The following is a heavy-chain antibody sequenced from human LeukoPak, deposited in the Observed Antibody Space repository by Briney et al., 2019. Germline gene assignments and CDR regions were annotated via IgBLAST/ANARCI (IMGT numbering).Heavy chain of an antibody. J-gene: IGHJ5*02. D-gene: IGHD2-8*01. CDR1: GFPFSSYG. CDR2: IWSVGGAE. CDR3: LRVDDTNGHNWFDP. V-gene: IGHV3-33*01. Sequence: PGGSLRLSCVASGFPFSSYGMHWVRQAPGKGLEWVAVIWSVGGAEYYADSVKGRFTTSRDNSKNMLFLQMNSLRAEDTAVYYCLRVDDTNGHNWFDPWGQGTLVTVSS.